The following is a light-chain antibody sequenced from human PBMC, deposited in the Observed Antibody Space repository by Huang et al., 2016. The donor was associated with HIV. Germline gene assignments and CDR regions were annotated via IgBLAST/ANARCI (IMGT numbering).Light chain of an antibody. CDR2: DAS. J-gene: IGKJ1*01. CDR3: QQRGDWPWT. CDR1: HSISSN. V-gene: IGKV3-11*01. Sequence: EIVLTQSPVTLSSSPGERATLSCRARHSISSNLAWFQQKPGLAPRLLIFDASNRATGIPARFSGSGSGTDFALTISSLEPEDFAVYYCQQRGDWPWTFGQGTKVEIK.